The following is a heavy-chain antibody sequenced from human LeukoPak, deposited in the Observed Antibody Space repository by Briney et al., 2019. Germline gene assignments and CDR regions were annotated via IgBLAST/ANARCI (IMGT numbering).Heavy chain of an antibody. CDR3: AKDHVDSSSWSQYFDL. Sequence: GGSLRLSGAGSGFTFSGYGLHWVRQAPGKGLEWVAVISFDGSKTQYADSVKGRFTISRDTFRSTLSLQMHSLRPEDTAVYYCAKDHVDSSSWSQYFDLWGRGTPVTISS. CDR2: ISFDGSKT. J-gene: IGHJ2*01. CDR1: GFTFSGYG. D-gene: IGHD6-13*01. V-gene: IGHV3-30*18.